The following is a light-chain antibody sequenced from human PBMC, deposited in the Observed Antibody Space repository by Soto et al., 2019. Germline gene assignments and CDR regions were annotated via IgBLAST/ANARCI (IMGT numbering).Light chain of an antibody. Sequence: EIVLTQSPATLSLSPGERATLSCGASQSVTSSYLAWYQQKPGLAPRLLIYDASSRATGIPDRFSGSGSGTDFTLTISRLEPEHFAVYYCQQYGSSPPVTFGQGTRLEIK. CDR2: DAS. CDR3: QQYGSSPPVT. CDR1: QSVTSSY. J-gene: IGKJ5*01. V-gene: IGKV3D-20*01.